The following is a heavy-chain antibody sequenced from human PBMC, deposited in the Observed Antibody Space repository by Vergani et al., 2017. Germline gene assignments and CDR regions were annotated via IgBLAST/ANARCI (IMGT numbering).Heavy chain of an antibody. D-gene: IGHD6-13*01. J-gene: IGHJ5*02. CDR2: IYYSWST. CDR1: GGSISSSSYY. Sequence: QLQLQESGPGLVKPSETLSLTCTVSGGSISSSSYYWGWIRQPPGKGLEWIGSIYYSWSTYYNPSLKSRVTISVDTSKNQFSLKLSSVTAADTAVYYCARQEAAAGNWFDPWGQGTLVTVSS. CDR3: ARQEAAAGNWFDP. V-gene: IGHV4-39*01.